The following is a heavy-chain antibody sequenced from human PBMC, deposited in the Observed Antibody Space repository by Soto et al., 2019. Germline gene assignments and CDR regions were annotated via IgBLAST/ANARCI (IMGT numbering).Heavy chain of an antibody. CDR3: ARDPEYSSSRRGYYYYGMDV. Sequence: GGSLRLSCAASGFTFSSYEMNWVRQAPGKGREWVSYISSSGSTIYYADSVKGRFTISRDNAKNSLYLQVNSLRAEDTAVYYCARDPEYSSSRRGYYYYGMDVWGQGPTVTVSS. J-gene: IGHJ6*02. V-gene: IGHV3-48*03. D-gene: IGHD6-6*01. CDR2: ISSSGSTI. CDR1: GFTFSSYE.